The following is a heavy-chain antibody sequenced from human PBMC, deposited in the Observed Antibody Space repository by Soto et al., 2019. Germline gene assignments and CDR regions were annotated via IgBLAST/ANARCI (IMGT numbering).Heavy chain of an antibody. D-gene: IGHD6-19*01. CDR3: ATLQLAGADY. V-gene: IGHV3-74*01. Sequence: EVQLVESGGDLVQPGGSLRLSCAASGFTFSDYWMHWVRQVPGKGLVWVSSINNGGTGTSYADFVKGRFIISRDDAKNTLYLQMNSLRADDTAIYYCATLQLAGADYWCQGTLVTVSS. J-gene: IGHJ4*02. CDR2: INNGGTGT. CDR1: GFTFSDYW.